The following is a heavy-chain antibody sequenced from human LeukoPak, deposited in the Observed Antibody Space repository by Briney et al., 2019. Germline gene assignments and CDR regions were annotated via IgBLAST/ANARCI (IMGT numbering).Heavy chain of an antibody. J-gene: IGHJ4*02. CDR3: ARVGGGYNFRSGFLY. CDR2: MWYDGSNK. CDR1: GFTFSSYG. V-gene: IGHV3-33*01. D-gene: IGHD5-24*01. Sequence: GGSLRLSCAASGFTFSSYGMHWVRQAPGKGLEWVAVMWYDGSNKYYADSVKGRFTISRDNSKNTLYLQMNSLRAEDTAVYYCARVGGGYNFRSGFLYWGQGTLVTVSS.